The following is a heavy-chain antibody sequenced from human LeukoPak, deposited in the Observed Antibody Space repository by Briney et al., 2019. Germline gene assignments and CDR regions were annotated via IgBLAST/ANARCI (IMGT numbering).Heavy chain of an antibody. CDR3: ARARRGVEMATIFDF. CDR2: ISAYNGNT. D-gene: IGHD5-24*01. CDR1: GYTFTSYG. J-gene: IGHJ4*02. Sequence: ASVTVSCKASGYTFTSYGISRVRQAPGQGLEWMGWISAYNGNTNYAQKLQGRVTITADESTSTAYMELRSLRSDDTAVYYCARARRGVEMATIFDFWGQGTLVTVSS. V-gene: IGHV1-18*01.